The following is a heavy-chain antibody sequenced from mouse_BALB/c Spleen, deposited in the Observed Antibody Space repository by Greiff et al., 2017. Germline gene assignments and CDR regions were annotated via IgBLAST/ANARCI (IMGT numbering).Heavy chain of an antibody. J-gene: IGHJ1*01. CDR1: GYSITSDYA. V-gene: IGHV3-2*02. Sequence: EVMLVESGPGLVKPSQSLSLTCTVTGYSITSDYAWNWIRQFPGNKLEWMGYISYSGSTSYNPSLKSRISITRDTSKNQFFLQLNSVTTEDTATYYCARPYYYGSSYEWYFDVWGAGTTVTVSS. CDR3: ARPYYYGSSYEWYFDV. CDR2: ISYSGST. D-gene: IGHD1-1*01.